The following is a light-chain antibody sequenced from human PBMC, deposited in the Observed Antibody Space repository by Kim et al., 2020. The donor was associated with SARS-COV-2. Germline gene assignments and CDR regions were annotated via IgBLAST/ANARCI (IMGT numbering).Light chain of an antibody. CDR2: SKT. CDR1: SLRSYY. J-gene: IGLJ3*02. Sequence: SSELTQDPAVSVALGQTVKITCQGDSLRSYYASWYQQRPGQAPTLVIHSKTVRPSGIPDRFSGSASGTTASLTITGAQAEDEADYSCNSRDRFGHRVFGG. CDR3: NSRDRFGHRV. V-gene: IGLV3-19*01.